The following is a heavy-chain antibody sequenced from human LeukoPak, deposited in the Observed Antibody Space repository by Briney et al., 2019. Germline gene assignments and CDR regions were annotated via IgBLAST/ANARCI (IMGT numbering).Heavy chain of an antibody. Sequence: PSETLSLTCTVSGGSISSSSYYWGWIRQPPGKGLEWIGSIYYSGSTYYNPSLKSRVTISVDTSKNQFSLKLSSVTAADTAVYYCARQLMWSWFDPWGQGTLVTVSS. CDR1: GGSISSSSYY. D-gene: IGHD2-21*01. J-gene: IGHJ5*02. CDR3: ARQLMWSWFDP. V-gene: IGHV4-39*01. CDR2: IYYSGST.